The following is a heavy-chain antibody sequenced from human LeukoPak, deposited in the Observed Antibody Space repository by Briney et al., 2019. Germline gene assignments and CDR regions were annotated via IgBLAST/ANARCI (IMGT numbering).Heavy chain of an antibody. D-gene: IGHD3-10*01. CDR2: IHYTGST. J-gene: IGHJ5*02. V-gene: IGHV4-59*08. Sequence: SETLSLTCTVSGGSINSYYWSWLRQPPGKGLECIGYIHYTGSTNYNPSLKSRVTISVDTSKNQFSLKLSSVTAADTAVYYCARIESVRFGELSGTNWFDPWGQGTLVTVSS. CDR1: GGSINSYY. CDR3: ARIESVRFGELSGTNWFDP.